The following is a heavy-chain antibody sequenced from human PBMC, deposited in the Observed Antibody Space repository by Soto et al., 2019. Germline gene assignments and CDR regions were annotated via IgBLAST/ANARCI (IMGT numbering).Heavy chain of an antibody. Sequence: GGSLRLSCAASGFTFSSYSMNWVRQAPGKGLEWVSSISSSSSYIYYADSVKGRFTISRDNAKNSLYLQMNSLRAEDTAVYYCARGPTGYSIYNWFDPWGQGTLVTVSS. J-gene: IGHJ5*02. CDR2: ISSSSSYI. CDR3: ARGPTGYSIYNWFDP. CDR1: GFTFSSYS. V-gene: IGHV3-21*01. D-gene: IGHD6-13*01.